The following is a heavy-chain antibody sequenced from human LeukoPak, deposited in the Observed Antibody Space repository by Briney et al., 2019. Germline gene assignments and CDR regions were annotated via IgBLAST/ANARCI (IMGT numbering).Heavy chain of an antibody. CDR3: AREEVIAAAGPTLDY. CDR2: INPNSGGT. CDR1: GYTFTDYY. D-gene: IGHD6-13*01. V-gene: IGHV1-2*02. J-gene: IGHJ4*02. Sequence: ASVKVSCKASGYTFTDYYMHWVRQAPGQGLEWMGWINPNSGGTNYAQKFQGRVTMTRDTSISTAYMELSRLRSEDTAVFYCAREEVIAAAGPTLDYWGQGALVTVSS.